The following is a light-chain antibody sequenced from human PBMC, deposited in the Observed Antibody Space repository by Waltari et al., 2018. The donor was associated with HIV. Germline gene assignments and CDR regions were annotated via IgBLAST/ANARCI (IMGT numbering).Light chain of an antibody. CDR1: SSDVGGYNL. J-gene: IGLJ2*01. CDR3: CAYAGSTTYVI. V-gene: IGLV2-23*02. Sequence: QSALTQPASVSGSPGQSITISCTGTSSDVGGYNLVSWYQQHPGKAPKLMIYEVSKRPSGVSNRFSGSKPGNTASLTISGLQAKDEADYYCCAYAGSTTYVIFGGGTKLTVL. CDR2: EVS.